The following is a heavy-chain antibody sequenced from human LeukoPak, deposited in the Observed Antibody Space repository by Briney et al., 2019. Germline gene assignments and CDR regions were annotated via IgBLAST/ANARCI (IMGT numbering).Heavy chain of an antibody. Sequence: PGGSLRLSCAASGFTFSSYSMNWVRQAPGKGLEWVSAISGSGGSTYYADSVKGRFTISRDNSKNTLYLQMNSLRAEDTAVYYCAKGGMSSGWTPRHYYYYGMDVWGQGTTVTVSS. V-gene: IGHV3-23*01. CDR3: AKGGMSSGWTPRHYYYYGMDV. D-gene: IGHD6-19*01. CDR2: ISGSGGST. J-gene: IGHJ6*02. CDR1: GFTFSSYS.